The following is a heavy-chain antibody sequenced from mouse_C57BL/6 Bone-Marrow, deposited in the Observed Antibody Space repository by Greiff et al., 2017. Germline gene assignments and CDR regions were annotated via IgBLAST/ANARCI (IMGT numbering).Heavy chain of an antibody. CDR3: ARCPYYYGSSLDY. V-gene: IGHV1-53*01. D-gene: IGHD1-1*01. Sequence: QVQLQQPGTELVKPGASVKLSCKASGYTFTSYWTHWVKQRTGPGLEWIGNINPSNGGTNYNEKFKSKATLTVDKSSSTAYMQLGSLTSDYSAVYYCARCPYYYGSSLDYWGQGTTRTVSS. CDR2: INPSNGGT. CDR1: GYTFTSYW. J-gene: IGHJ2*01.